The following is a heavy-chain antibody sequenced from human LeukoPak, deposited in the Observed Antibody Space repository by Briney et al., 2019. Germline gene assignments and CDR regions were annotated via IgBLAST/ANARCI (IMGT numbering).Heavy chain of an antibody. J-gene: IGHJ4*02. CDR1: GFTFSNYA. D-gene: IGHD6-13*01. CDR2: ITDSGGDT. V-gene: IGHV3-23*01. Sequence: PGGSLRLSCAASGFTFSNYAMSWVRQAPGEGLEWVSAITDSGGDTYHADSVKGRFTISRENSRNTLYMQMNSLRAEDTAVYYCAKVGQQLVYFDYWGQGTLVTVSS. CDR3: AKVGQQLVYFDY.